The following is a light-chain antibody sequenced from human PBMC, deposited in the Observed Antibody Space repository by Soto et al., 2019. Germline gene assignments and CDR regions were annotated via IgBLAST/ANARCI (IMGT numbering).Light chain of an antibody. CDR1: QNLRSS. Sequence: EVVMTPSPASLSASPGERVTLSCMAIQNLRSSLAWYQQRPGQAPTLLIYDASTRATGIPPRFSGGGSGTDFTLTINDLQPEHVAPYFCLQDYDFPYTFGQGTKVDI. CDR3: LQDYDFPYT. CDR2: DAS. V-gene: IGKV3-15*01. J-gene: IGKJ2*01.